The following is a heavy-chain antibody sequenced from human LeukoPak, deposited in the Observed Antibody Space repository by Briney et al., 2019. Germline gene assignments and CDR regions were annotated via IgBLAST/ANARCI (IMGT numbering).Heavy chain of an antibody. CDR2: ISSSNTYI. Sequence: PGGSLRLSCAASGFTFSSYTMNWARQAPGKGLEWVSSISSSNTYIYYADSLKGRFTISRDNAKDSLYLQMDSLRADDTAVYYCARDSWVDYWGQGTLVTVSS. J-gene: IGHJ4*02. CDR1: GFTFSSYT. V-gene: IGHV3-21*01. CDR3: ARDSWVDY.